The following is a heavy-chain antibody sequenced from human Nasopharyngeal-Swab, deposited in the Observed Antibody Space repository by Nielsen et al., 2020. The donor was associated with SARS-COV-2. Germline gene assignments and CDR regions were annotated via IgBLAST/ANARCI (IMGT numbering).Heavy chain of an antibody. CDR2: ISHRGST. D-gene: IGHD6-19*01. J-gene: IGHJ6*02. Sequence: SATLSLTCTVSGGSFSGYYWSWIRQPPGKGLEWIGGISHRGSTNQSPSLKSRVTISIDTSKKQFSLKLSSVAAADTAVYYCARDKLDNSGWYGGYYYYGMDVWGQGTTVTVSS. CDR1: GGSFSGYY. V-gene: IGHV4-34*01. CDR3: ARDKLDNSGWYGGYYYYGMDV.